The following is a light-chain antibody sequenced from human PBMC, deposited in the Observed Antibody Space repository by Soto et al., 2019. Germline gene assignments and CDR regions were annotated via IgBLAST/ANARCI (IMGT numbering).Light chain of an antibody. J-gene: IGKJ4*01. Sequence: EIVITQSPGTLSVSPGERATLSCRASQSVSRNLAWYQQKPGQPPRLLIYGASTRATGIPARFGGSGSGTEFTLTISSLQSEDFAVYYCQQYENWPPLTFGGGTKVEIK. CDR2: GAS. V-gene: IGKV3-15*01. CDR3: QQYENWPPLT. CDR1: QSVSRN.